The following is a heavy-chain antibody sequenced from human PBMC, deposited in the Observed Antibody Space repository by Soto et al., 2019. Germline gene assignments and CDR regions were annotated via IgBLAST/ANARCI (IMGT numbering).Heavy chain of an antibody. J-gene: IGHJ3*02. CDR1: GGSFSGYY. CDR2: INHSGST. CDR3: ARPDCSGGSCYPGGGAFDI. V-gene: IGHV4-34*01. Sequence: SETLSLTCAVYGGSFSGYYWSWIRQPPGKGLEWIGEINHSGSTNYNPSLKSRVTISVDTSKNQFSLKLSSVTAADTAVYYCARPDCSGGSCYPGGGAFDIWGQGTLVTVSS. D-gene: IGHD2-15*01.